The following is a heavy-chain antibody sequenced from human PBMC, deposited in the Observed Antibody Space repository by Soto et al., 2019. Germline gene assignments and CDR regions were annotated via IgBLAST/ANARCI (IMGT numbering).Heavy chain of an antibody. CDR2: ISSSSSTI. J-gene: IGHJ4*02. D-gene: IGHD6-13*01. Sequence: QPGGSLRLSCASSGFTFSSYSMNWVRQAPGKGLEWVSYISSSSSTIYYADSVKGRFTISRDNAKNSLYLQMNSLRAEDTAVYYCARSVWVAAGTGDYWCQGTLVTGSS. CDR3: ARSVWVAAGTGDY. V-gene: IGHV3-48*01. CDR1: GFTFSSYS.